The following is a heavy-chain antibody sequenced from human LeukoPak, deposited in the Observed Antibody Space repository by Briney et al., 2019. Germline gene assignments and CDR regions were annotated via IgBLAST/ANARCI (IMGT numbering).Heavy chain of an antibody. CDR1: GFPVPDNY. V-gene: IGHV3-53*01. Sequence: GSLRLSCAASGFPVPDNYMNWVRQSSGKGLEWVSVIYGGGDTNYADSVKGRFTISRDNAKNSLYLQMNSLRAEDTAVYYCARDRGVTTWHYYYYMDVWGKGTTVTVSS. D-gene: IGHD3-10*01. CDR3: ARDRGVTTWHYYYYMDV. J-gene: IGHJ6*03. CDR2: IYGGGDT.